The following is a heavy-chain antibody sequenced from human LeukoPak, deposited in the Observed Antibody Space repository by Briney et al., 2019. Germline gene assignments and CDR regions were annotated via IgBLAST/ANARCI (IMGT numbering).Heavy chain of an antibody. D-gene: IGHD1-26*01. CDR2: ISSSSSYI. CDR1: GFTFSSYS. V-gene: IGHV3-21*01. CDR3: ARDEPSQGSLDY. Sequence: KAGGSLRLSCAASGFTFSSYSMNWVRQAPGKGLEWVSSISSSSSYIYYADSVKGRFTISRDNAKNSLYLQMNSLRAEDTAVYYCARDEPSQGSLDYRGQGTLVTVSS. J-gene: IGHJ4*02.